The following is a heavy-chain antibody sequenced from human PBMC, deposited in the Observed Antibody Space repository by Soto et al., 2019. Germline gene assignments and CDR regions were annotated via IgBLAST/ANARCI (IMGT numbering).Heavy chain of an antibody. J-gene: IGHJ3*02. CDR2: TYYRSKWYN. V-gene: IGHV6-1*01. Sequence: PSQTLSLTCAISGDSVSSNSAAWNWIRQSPSRGLEWLGRTYYRSKWYNDYAVSVKSRITINPDTSKNQFSLQLNSVTPEDTAVYSCGRDSVPSPVIRLWSGGSAAFDSWGRVTMVTVSS. D-gene: IGHD3-10*01. CDR3: GRDSVPSPVIRLWSGGSAAFDS. CDR1: GDSVSSNSAA.